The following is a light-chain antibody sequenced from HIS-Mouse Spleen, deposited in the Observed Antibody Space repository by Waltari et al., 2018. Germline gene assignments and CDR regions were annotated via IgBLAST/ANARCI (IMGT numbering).Light chain of an antibody. V-gene: IGLV3-10*01. CDR2: EDS. CDR1: ALPSQY. CDR3: YSTDSSGNHRV. Sequence: SYELTPPPSVSVSPAQTARLTCSGDALPSQYAYWYQQKSGQAPVLVIYEDSKRPSGIPERFSGSSSGTMATLTISGAQVEDEADYYCYSTDSSGNHRVFGGGTKLTVL. J-gene: IGLJ2*01.